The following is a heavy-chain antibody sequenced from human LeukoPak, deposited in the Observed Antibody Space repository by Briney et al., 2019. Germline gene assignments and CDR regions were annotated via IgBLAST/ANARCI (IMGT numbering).Heavy chain of an antibody. V-gene: IGHV3-23*01. Sequence: GGSLRLSCAASGFTFSNYVLSWVRQATGRGLEWVSTISGGGDYTSYADSVKGRFTISRDNSKNTLYLQMNGLRVEDSALYYCAKRRFLESTPYYFDYWGQGTLVTVSS. CDR2: ISGGGDYT. D-gene: IGHD3-3*01. CDR3: AKRRFLESTPYYFDY. CDR1: GFTFSNYV. J-gene: IGHJ4*02.